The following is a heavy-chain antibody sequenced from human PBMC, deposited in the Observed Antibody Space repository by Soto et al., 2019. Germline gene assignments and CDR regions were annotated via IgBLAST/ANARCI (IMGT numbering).Heavy chain of an antibody. Sequence: SETLSLTCTVSGGSIRSSTYYWSWIRQPPGKGLEWIGEINHSGSTNYNPSLKSRVTISVDTSKNQFSLKLSSVTAADTAVYYCARQRGVDIVATISKFGWFDPWGQGTLVTVSS. J-gene: IGHJ5*02. D-gene: IGHD5-12*01. CDR1: GGSIRSSTYY. CDR2: INHSGST. V-gene: IGHV4-39*01. CDR3: ARQRGVDIVATISKFGWFDP.